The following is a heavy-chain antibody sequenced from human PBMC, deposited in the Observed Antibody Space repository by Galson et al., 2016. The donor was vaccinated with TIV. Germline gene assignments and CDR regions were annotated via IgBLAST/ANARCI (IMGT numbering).Heavy chain of an antibody. CDR1: GFTFSNYW. D-gene: IGHD2-21*01. Sequence: SLRFSCAASGFTFSNYWMHWVRQAPGKGLVGVSRINSYGSSTTYADSVKGRFTISRDNAKNTLYLQMNSLRAEDTAVYYCAREPYSPLMLDIWGQGTMVTVSS. CDR3: AREPYSPLMLDI. V-gene: IGHV3-74*03. CDR2: INSYGSST. J-gene: IGHJ3*02.